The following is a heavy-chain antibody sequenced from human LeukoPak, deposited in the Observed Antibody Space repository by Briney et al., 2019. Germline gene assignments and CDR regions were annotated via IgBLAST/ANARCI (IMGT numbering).Heavy chain of an antibody. D-gene: IGHD3-22*01. J-gene: IGHJ4*02. CDR2: IGGSADSA. V-gene: IGHV3-23*01. CDR1: GFTFSIYA. Sequence: GGSLRLSCAASGFTFSIYAMNWVRQAPGKGLEWVSVIGGSADSADYADSVKGRFIISRDNSKNTLYLQMNNLRAEDTAVYYCAKRANDSSFDYWGQGTLVTVSS. CDR3: AKRANDSSFDY.